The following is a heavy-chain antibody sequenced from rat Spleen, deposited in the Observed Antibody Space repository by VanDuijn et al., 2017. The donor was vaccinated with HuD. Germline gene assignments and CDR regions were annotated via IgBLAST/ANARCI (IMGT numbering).Heavy chain of an antibody. J-gene: IGHJ2*01. CDR1: GFSLTSYH. D-gene: IGHD1-2*01. CDR3: ARSDYSSPYYFDY. CDR2: IWGDGST. Sequence: QVQLKESGPGLVQPSQTLSLTCTVSGFSLTSYHVHWVRQPPGKGLEWMGRIWGDGSTDYNSALKSRLSISRDTSKSQLFLQMNDLQTEDTAMYFCARSDYSSPYYFDYWGQGVMVTVSS. V-gene: IGHV2-27*01.